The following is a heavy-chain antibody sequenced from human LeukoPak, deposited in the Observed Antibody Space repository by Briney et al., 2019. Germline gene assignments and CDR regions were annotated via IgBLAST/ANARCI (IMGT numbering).Heavy chain of an antibody. D-gene: IGHD5-24*01. CDR1: GFTFTTYW. CDR2: IKQDGSEE. CDR3: ATRNNGCPYH. V-gene: IGHV3-7*01. J-gene: IGHJ4*02. Sequence: GGSLRLSCAASGFTFTTYWMMWVRQAPGRGLEWVAKIKQDGSEEYYVDSVRGRFTISRDNAKNSVYLQMNSLRAEDTAVYYCATRNNGCPYHWGQGTLVTVSS.